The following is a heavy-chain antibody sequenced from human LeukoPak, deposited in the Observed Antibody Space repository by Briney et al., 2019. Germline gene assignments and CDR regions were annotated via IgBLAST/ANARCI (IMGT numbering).Heavy chain of an antibody. CDR3: ARDLFLRQWLVLGAFDI. J-gene: IGHJ3*02. D-gene: IGHD6-19*01. Sequence: GASVKVSCKASGYTFTGYYMHWVRQAPGQGLEWMGWINPNSGGTNYAQKFQGRVTMTRDTSISTAYMELSRLRSDDTAVYYCARDLFLRQWLVLGAFDIWGQGTVVTVSS. CDR1: GYTFTGYY. CDR2: INPNSGGT. V-gene: IGHV1-2*02.